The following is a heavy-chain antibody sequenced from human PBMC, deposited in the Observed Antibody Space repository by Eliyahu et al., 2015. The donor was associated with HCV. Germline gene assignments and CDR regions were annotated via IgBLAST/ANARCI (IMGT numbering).Heavy chain of an antibody. Sequence: EVRKPGSSVKVSCRAPGGTFRGFGISWVRQAPGQGLEWMGGIIPIFGSTNYAQKFRGRLTFTADESTSTAFMELSSLTSEDTAMYYCARVLGATTLDAYDMWGQGTMVRVS. J-gene: IGHJ3*02. CDR1: GGTFRGFG. D-gene: IGHD3-16*01. CDR3: ARVLGATTLDAYDM. V-gene: IGHV1-69*01. CDR2: IIPIFGST.